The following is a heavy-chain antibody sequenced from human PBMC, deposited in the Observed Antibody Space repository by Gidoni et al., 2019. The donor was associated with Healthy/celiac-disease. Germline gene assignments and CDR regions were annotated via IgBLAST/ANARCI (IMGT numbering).Heavy chain of an antibody. CDR3: AHSSSWYAWNYFDY. CDR1: GYTLTELS. Sequence: QVQLVQSGAEVKQPGASVKVSCQVSGYTLTELSMHWVRQAPGKGLEWMGGFDPEDGETIYAQKFQGRVTRTEDTSTDTAYMELSSLRSEDTAVYYCAHSSSWYAWNYFDYWGQGTLVTVSS. CDR2: FDPEDGET. J-gene: IGHJ4*02. D-gene: IGHD6-13*01. V-gene: IGHV1-24*01.